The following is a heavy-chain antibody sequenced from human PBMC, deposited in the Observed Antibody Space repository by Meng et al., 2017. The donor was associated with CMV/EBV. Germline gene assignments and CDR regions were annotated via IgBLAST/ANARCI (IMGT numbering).Heavy chain of an antibody. CDR1: GYTFTSYG. Sequence: ASVKVSCKASGYTFTSYGISWVRQAPGQGLEWMGWISAYNGNTNYAQKLQGRVTMTTDTSTSTAYMVLRSLRSDDTAVYYCARDGYCSSTSCPAGNAFDIWGQGTMVTVSS. J-gene: IGHJ3*02. V-gene: IGHV1-18*01. D-gene: IGHD2-2*03. CDR2: ISAYNGNT. CDR3: ARDGYCSSTSCPAGNAFDI.